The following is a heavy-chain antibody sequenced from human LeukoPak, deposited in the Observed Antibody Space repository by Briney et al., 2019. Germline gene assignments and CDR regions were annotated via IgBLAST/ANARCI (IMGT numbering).Heavy chain of an antibody. CDR1: GFRVSINY. J-gene: IGHJ3*02. CDR3: AKDTHIGGGGDDYGGNDAFDI. CDR2: IYSSGGT. D-gene: IGHD4-23*01. V-gene: IGHV3-53*05. Sequence: GGSLRLSCAASGFRVSINYMSWVRQAPGKGLEWVSVIYSSGGTYYTDSVKGRFTISRDNSKNSLYLQMNSLRAEDTALYYCAKDTHIGGGGDDYGGNDAFDIWGQGTMVTVSS.